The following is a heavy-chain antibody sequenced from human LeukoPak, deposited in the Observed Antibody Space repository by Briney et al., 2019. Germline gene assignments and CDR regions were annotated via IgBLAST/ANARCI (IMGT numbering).Heavy chain of an antibody. CDR1: GYSHVELS. J-gene: IGHJ5*02. CDR2: SDPEDDET. CDR3: TNGGGSYSWFDP. V-gene: IGHV1-24*01. D-gene: IGHD1-26*01. Sequence: GASVKVSCKVSGYSHVELSMHWVRQAPGKGLEWMGGSDPEDDETIYAQKFQGRVTMTEDTSTETAYMELTSLTSEDTAVYYCTNGGGSYSWFDPWGQGTLVTVSP.